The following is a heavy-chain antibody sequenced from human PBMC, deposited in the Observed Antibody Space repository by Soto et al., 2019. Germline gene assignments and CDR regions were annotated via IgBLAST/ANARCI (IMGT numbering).Heavy chain of an antibody. CDR2: IYYSGST. D-gene: IGHD3-22*01. CDR3: ARVNYDSSGPDAFDI. J-gene: IGHJ3*02. CDR1: GGSISSGDYY. V-gene: IGHV4-30-4*01. Sequence: SETLSLTCTVSGGSISSGDYYWSWIRQPPGKGLEWIGYIYYSGSTYYNPSLKSRVTISVDTSKNQFSLKLSSVTAADTAVYYCARVNYDSSGPDAFDIWGQGTMVIV.